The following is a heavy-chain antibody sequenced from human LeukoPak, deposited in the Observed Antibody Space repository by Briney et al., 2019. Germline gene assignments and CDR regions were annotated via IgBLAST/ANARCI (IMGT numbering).Heavy chain of an antibody. D-gene: IGHD3-10*01. CDR2: IWNDGSKK. CDR3: ARVGSGSWPWAFDI. Sequence: GGSLRLSCAASGFSFRDYGMHWVRQAPGKGLEWVGDIWNDGSKKDYADFVKGRLTISRDNSKSTLYLQVNSLRAEDMAVYYCARVGSGSWPWAFDIWGQGTMVTVSP. CDR1: GFSFRDYG. V-gene: IGHV3-33*01. J-gene: IGHJ3*02.